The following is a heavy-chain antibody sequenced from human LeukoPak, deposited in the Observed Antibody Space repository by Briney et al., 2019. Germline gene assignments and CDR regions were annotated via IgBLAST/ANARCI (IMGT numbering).Heavy chain of an antibody. J-gene: IGHJ6*03. CDR1: GGSMTSYY. CDR3: ARAPAGPPYYYMDV. V-gene: IGHV4-59*01. Sequence: PSETLSPTCSVSGGSMTSYYWSWIRQPPGKGLEWIGYIYYGGSTNYNPSLKSRVTISVDTSKNQFSLKLSSVTAADTAVYYCARAPAGPPYYYMDVWGKGTTVTVSS. CDR2: IYYGGST.